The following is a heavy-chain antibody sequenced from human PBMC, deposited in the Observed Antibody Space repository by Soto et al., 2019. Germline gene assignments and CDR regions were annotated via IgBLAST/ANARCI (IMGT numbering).Heavy chain of an antibody. CDR2: IKPDNGDT. CDR1: GYPFSKYG. Sequence: QLQLVQSGAEVERPGASVRVSCKAYGYPFSKYGISWIRQAPGQGLEWMGWIKPDNGDTNYAQKFQGRVTMSTDTSWNTAYMALRSLRSDDTAVYYCATSYDSGFGPWGQGTLVSVSS. D-gene: IGHD5-12*01. CDR3: ATSYDSGFGP. V-gene: IGHV1-18*04. J-gene: IGHJ5*02.